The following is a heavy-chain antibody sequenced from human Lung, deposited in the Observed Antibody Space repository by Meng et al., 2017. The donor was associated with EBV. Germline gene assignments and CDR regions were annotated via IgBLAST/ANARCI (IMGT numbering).Heavy chain of an antibody. CDR3: ARAHGLNDY. CDR1: GFTFSDHY. Sequence: VQLVKPGGALVNSCGSLSYTLAGSGFTFSDHYIRWSRQAPGKGLEWLSYISSRGGHTDSADSVKGRFTISRDNAKNSVYLHMNSLRPDDTAVYYCARAHGLNDYWGLGTLVTVSS. D-gene: IGHD5-24*01. V-gene: IGHV3-11*01. CDR2: ISSRGGHT. J-gene: IGHJ4*02.